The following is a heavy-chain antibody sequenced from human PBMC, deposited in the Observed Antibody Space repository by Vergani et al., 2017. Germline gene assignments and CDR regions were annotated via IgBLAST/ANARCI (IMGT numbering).Heavy chain of an antibody. CDR3: ARVGAPLIHPGSGWSF. Sequence: QVQLVQSGSELKKPGASVKVSCKSSGYTFTSYAMNWVRQPPGQGLGWMGLINTNTGNPTYAQGFTGRFVFSLDTSVSTSYLQISSLKAEDTAVYYCARVGAPLIHPGSGWSFWGQGTLVTVSS. J-gene: IGHJ4*02. V-gene: IGHV7-4-1*02. CDR2: INTNTGNP. D-gene: IGHD6-19*01. CDR1: GYTFTSYA.